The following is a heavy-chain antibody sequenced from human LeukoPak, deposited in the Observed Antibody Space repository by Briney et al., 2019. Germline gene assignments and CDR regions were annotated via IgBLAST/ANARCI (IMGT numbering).Heavy chain of an antibody. CDR1: GFTFSSYA. D-gene: IGHD1-14*01. V-gene: IGHV3-23*01. CDR2: ISNGGGNT. Sequence: GGSLRLSCAASGFTFSSYAMTWVRQAPGKGLEWVSAISNGGGNTYYSDSVKGRFTISRDNSKNTLYLQMNSLRAEDTAVYYCAKRENHDFDYWGQGTLVTVSS. CDR3: AKRENHDFDY. J-gene: IGHJ4*02.